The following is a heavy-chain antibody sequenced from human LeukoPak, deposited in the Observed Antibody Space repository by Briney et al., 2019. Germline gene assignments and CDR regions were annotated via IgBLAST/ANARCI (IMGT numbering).Heavy chain of an antibody. D-gene: IGHD5-18*01. Sequence: SETLSLTCTVSGGSISSSSYYWSWIRQPAGKGLEWTGRIYTGGVTNYDPSLKSRVTMSVDTSKNQFSLKLSSVTAADTAVYYCARGDTAMVTNWFDPWGQGTLVTVSS. CDR1: GGSISSSSYY. CDR3: ARGDTAMVTNWFDP. V-gene: IGHV4-61*02. CDR2: IYTGGVT. J-gene: IGHJ5*02.